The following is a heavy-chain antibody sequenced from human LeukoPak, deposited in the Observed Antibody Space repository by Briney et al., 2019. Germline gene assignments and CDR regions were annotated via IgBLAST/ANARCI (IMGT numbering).Heavy chain of an antibody. V-gene: IGHV3-21*01. CDR3: ARDMAAAGQDY. D-gene: IGHD6-13*01. J-gene: IGHJ4*02. CDR1: GFTFSSYS. Sequence: GGSLRLSCAASGFTFSSYSMNWVRQAPGKGLEWVSSISSSSSYIYYADSVKGRFTISRDNAKNSLYLQMNSLGAEDTAVYYCARDMAAAGQDYWGQGTLVTVSS. CDR2: ISSSSSYI.